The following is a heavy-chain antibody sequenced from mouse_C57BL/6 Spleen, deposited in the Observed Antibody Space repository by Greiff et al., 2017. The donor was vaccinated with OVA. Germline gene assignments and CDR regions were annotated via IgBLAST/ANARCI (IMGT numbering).Heavy chain of an antibody. CDR2: IYPGDGDT. J-gene: IGHJ1*03. D-gene: IGHD5-1-1*01. CDR1: GYAFSSSW. CDR3: ARERYQDGED. V-gene: IGHV1-82*01. Sequence: VQLQQSGPELVKPGASVKISCKASGYAFSSSWMNWVKQRPGKGLEWIGRIYPGDGDTNYNGSFKGKATLTADNSSSTDNMQLSSLTSEDAEVYNCARERYQDGEDWGKGTTVTVAS.